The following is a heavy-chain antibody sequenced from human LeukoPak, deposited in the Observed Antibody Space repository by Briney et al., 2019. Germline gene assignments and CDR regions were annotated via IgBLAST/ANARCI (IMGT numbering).Heavy chain of an antibody. CDR1: GGTFSSYA. V-gene: IGHV1-69*13. CDR2: IIPIFGTA. D-gene: IGHD6-13*01. J-gene: IGHJ4*02. CDR3: ARHTLAAAGTYYFDY. Sequence: ASVKVSCKASGGTFSSYAISWVRQAPGQGLEWMGGIIPIFGTANYAQKFQGRVTITADESTSTAYMELSSLRSEDTAVYYCARHTLAAAGTYYFDYWGQGTLVTVSS.